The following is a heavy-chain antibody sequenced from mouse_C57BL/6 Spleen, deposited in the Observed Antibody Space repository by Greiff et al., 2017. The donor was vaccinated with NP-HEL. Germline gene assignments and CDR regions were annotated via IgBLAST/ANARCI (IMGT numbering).Heavy chain of an antibody. CDR1: GYAFTSYW. Sequence: QVQLQQPGAELVKPGASVKMSCKASGYAFTSYWITWVKQRPGQGLEWIGDIYPGSGSTNYNEKFKSKATLTVDTSSSTAYMQLSSLTSEDSAVYYCARERVITYAMDYWGQGTSVTVSS. D-gene: IGHD1-1*01. J-gene: IGHJ4*01. CDR2: IYPGSGST. CDR3: ARERVITYAMDY. V-gene: IGHV1-55*01.